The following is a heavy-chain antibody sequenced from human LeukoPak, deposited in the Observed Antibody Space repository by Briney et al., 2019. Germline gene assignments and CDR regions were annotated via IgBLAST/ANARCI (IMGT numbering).Heavy chain of an antibody. D-gene: IGHD1-1*01. J-gene: IGHJ6*02. CDR3: AKGTGTTKGFFYYAMDV. V-gene: IGHV3-23*01. CDR2: ISVSGGST. CDR1: GFTFSSYA. Sequence: GGSLRLSCAPSGFTFSSYAMSWVRPAPGKGREWVSGISVSGGSTYYADSVKGRFTISRDNSENTLYLQMNSLRAEDTAVYYCAKGTGTTKGFFYYAMDVWGQGTTVTVSS.